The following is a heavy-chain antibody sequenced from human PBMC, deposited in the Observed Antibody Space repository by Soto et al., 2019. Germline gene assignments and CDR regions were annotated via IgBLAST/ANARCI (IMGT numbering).Heavy chain of an antibody. V-gene: IGHV3-30*18. J-gene: IGHJ6*02. Sequence: GGSLRLSCAASGFTFSSYGMHWVRQAPGKGLEWVAVISYDGSNKYYVDSVKGRFTISRDNSKNTLYLQMNSLRAEDTAVYYCVKAARPFRGATKYGMDVWGQGTTVTVSS. CDR3: VKAARPFRGATKYGMDV. D-gene: IGHD6-6*01. CDR2: ISYDGSNK. CDR1: GFTFSSYG.